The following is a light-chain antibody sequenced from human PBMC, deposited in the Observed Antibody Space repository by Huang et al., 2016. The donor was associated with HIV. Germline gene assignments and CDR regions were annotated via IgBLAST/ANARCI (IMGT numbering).Light chain of an antibody. V-gene: IGKV3-11*01. J-gene: IGKJ4*01. CDR3: QQRSKWPLT. CDR2: DVS. Sequence: EIVLTQSPVTLSLSPGDRATLPCRASQSIGTYLAWYQQKSGQAPRLLIYDVSNRSAGVPARFSASGSETDFTLTSASLDPDDFAIYHCQQRSKWPLTFGGGTKVEMK. CDR1: QSIGTY.